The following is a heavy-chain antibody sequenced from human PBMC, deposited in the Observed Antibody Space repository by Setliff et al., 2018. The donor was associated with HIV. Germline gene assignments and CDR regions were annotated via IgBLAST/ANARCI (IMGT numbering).Heavy chain of an antibody. CDR2: ISGSGSGT. D-gene: IGHD2-15*01. V-gene: IGHV3-23*01. CDR3: AKDGISGGSYPPYYFDY. J-gene: IGHJ4*01. CDR1: GFTFSSYA. Sequence: GGSLRLSCAASGFTFSSYAMSWVRQAPGKGLEWVSVISGSGSGTFYADSVKGRFTISRDNSKNTLYLQMNRLRVDDTAVYYCAKDGISGGSYPPYYFDYWGHGTLVTVSS.